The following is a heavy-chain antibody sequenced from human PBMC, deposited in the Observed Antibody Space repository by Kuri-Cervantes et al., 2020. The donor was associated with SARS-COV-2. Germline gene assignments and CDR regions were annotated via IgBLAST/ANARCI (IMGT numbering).Heavy chain of an antibody. CDR2: IYYSGST. V-gene: IGHV4-59*12. J-gene: IGHJ4*02. Sequence: GSLRLSCTVSGGSISSYYWSWIRQPPGKGLEWIGYIYYSGSTNYNPSLKSRVTISVDTSKNQFSLKLSSVTAADTAVYYCARGGGSGSYYNGARSGYWGQGTLVTVSS. D-gene: IGHD3-10*01. CDR1: GGSISSYY. CDR3: ARGGGSGSYYNGARSGY.